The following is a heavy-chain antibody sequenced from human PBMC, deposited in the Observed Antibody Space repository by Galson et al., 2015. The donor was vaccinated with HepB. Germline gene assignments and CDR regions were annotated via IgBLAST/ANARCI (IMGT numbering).Heavy chain of an antibody. CDR1: GFSLNSRGVG. J-gene: IGHJ4*02. Sequence: PALVKPTQPLTLTCTFSGFSLNSRGVGVGWIRPPPGKALEWLALIFWDDDQRYTPLLKSRLSVTKDTSKNQVVLKLTSVDPVDTATYYCAHMDLGLTSFAYWGQGTLVTVSS. V-gene: IGHV2-5*02. D-gene: IGHD3/OR15-3a*01. CDR3: AHMDLGLTSFAY. CDR2: IFWDDDQ.